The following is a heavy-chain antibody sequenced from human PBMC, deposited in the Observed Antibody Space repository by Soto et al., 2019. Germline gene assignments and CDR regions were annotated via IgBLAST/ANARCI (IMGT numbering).Heavy chain of an antibody. D-gene: IGHD1-26*01. Sequence: EVQLVESGGGLVQPGGSLRLSCAASGFTFSDHYMDWVRQAPGKGLEWVGRTENKANSYATQYAASVKGRFTISRDDSRNSLYLQMNSLISEDTAVYYCVRGSGSYYSGMDVWGQGTTVPVSS. CDR2: TENKANSYAT. J-gene: IGHJ6*02. V-gene: IGHV3-72*01. CDR1: GFTFSDHY. CDR3: VRGSGSYYSGMDV.